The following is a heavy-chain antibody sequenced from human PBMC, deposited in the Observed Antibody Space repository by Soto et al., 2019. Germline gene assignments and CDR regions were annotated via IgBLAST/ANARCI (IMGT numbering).Heavy chain of an antibody. D-gene: IGHD6-13*01. Sequence: GGSLRLSCAASGFAFSNYAVTWVRQAPGKEMEWVSTISGSGGSTYYADTVKGRFTISRDNSKNTLYLQMNSLRAEVTAVYYCAKDQGSSWYEIDYWGQGTLVTVSS. CDR1: GFAFSNYA. CDR2: ISGSGGST. CDR3: AKDQGSSWYEIDY. J-gene: IGHJ4*02. V-gene: IGHV3-23*01.